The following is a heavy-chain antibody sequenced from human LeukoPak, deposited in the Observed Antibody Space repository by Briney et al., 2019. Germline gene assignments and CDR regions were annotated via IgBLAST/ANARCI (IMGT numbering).Heavy chain of an antibody. Sequence: GGSLRLSCAASGFTVSSNYMSWVRQAPGKGLEWVSVIYSGGSTYYADSVKGRFTISRDNSKNTLYLQMNSLRAEDMAVYYCARDGYCSSTSCYYYGMDVWGQGTTVTVSS. J-gene: IGHJ6*02. CDR3: ARDGYCSSTSCYYYGMDV. D-gene: IGHD2-2*01. CDR2: IYSGGST. CDR1: GFTVSSNY. V-gene: IGHV3-53*01.